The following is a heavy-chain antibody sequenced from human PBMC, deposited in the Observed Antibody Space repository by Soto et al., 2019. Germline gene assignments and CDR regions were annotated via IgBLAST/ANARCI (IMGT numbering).Heavy chain of an antibody. V-gene: IGHV3-23*01. Sequence: GGSLRLSCAASGFTFSGYAMSWVRQAPGKGLEWVSAISGSGGSTYYADSVKGRFTISRDNSKNTLYLQMNSLRAEDTAVYYCAKVYDSYGSNYYFDYWGQGTLVTVSS. CDR2: ISGSGGST. D-gene: IGHD5-18*01. CDR3: AKVYDSYGSNYYFDY. J-gene: IGHJ4*02. CDR1: GFTFSGYA.